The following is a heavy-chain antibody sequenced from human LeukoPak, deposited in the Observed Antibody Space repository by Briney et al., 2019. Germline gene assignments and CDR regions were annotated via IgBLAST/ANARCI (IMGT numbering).Heavy chain of an antibody. CDR3: ARDRITMVRGGGYFDY. V-gene: IGHV3-66*01. Sequence: PGGSLRLSCAASGFTVSSNYMSWVRQAPGKGLEWVSVIYSGGSTYYADSVKGRFTISRDNSKNTLYLQMNSLRAEDTAVYYCARDRITMVRGGGYFDYWGQGTLVTVSS. CDR1: GFTVSSNY. J-gene: IGHJ4*02. CDR2: IYSGGST. D-gene: IGHD3-10*01.